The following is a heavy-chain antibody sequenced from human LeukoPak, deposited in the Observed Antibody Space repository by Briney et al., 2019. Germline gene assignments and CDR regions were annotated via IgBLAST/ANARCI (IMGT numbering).Heavy chain of an antibody. CDR1: GDSVSTNSAA. D-gene: IGHD6-13*01. CDR3: ARDRGSRWDNWFDP. V-gene: IGHV6-1*01. Sequence: SQTLSLTCAISGDSVSTNSAAWNWIRQSPSRGLEWLGRTYYRSKWCNDYAPSVKSRISINPDTSKNQFFLQLNSVTPEDTAAYYCARDRGSRWDNWFDPWGQGTLVTVSS. CDR2: TYYRSKWCN. J-gene: IGHJ5*02.